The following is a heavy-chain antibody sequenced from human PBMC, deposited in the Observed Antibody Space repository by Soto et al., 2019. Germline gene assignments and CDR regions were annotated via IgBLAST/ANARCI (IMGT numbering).Heavy chain of an antibody. CDR2: ISSGSNTI. CDR1: GFTFSSYS. J-gene: IGHJ4*02. CDR3: ARDPGYSYGPPDY. D-gene: IGHD5-18*01. Sequence: GGSLRLSCAASGFTFSSYSMNWVRQAPGKGLEWVSYISSGSNTIYYADYVEGRFTISRDNAKNSLYLQMNSLRDEYTAVYYCARDPGYSYGPPDYWGQGTLVTVSS. V-gene: IGHV3-48*02.